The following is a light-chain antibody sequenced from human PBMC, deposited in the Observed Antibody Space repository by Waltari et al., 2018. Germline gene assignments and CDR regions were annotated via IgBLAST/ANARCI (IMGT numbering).Light chain of an antibody. J-gene: IGLJ3*02. Sequence: QSALTQPASVSGSPGQSITISCTGTSRDVGFYNLVSWYQQHPDEAPRLMVYEVIERPSGVSNRFSGAKSGNTAALAISGLQAEDEADYYCCSYAGRNIWVFGGGTKLTVV. CDR2: EVI. CDR1: SRDVGFYNL. CDR3: CSYAGRNIWV. V-gene: IGLV2-23*02.